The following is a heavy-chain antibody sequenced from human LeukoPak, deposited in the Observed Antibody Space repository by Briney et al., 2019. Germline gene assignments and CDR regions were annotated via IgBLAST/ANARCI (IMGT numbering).Heavy chain of an antibody. D-gene: IGHD5-18*01. CDR3: ARDWPARGYSYDYYFDY. CDR1: GYTFTGYY. CDR2: INPHSGGT. V-gene: IGHV1-2*02. Sequence: ASVKVSCKASGYTFTGYYIHWVRQAPGQGLEWMGWINPHSGGTNYVQKFQGRVTMTRDTSISTAYMELSRLRSDDTAVFYCARDWPARGYSYDYYFDYWGQGTLVTVSS. J-gene: IGHJ4*02.